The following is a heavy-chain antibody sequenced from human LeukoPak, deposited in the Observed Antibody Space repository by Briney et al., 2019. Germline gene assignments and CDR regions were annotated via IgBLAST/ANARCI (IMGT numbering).Heavy chain of an antibody. D-gene: IGHD3-10*01. CDR3: ARGDDYYYYGMDV. V-gene: IGHV4-59*08. CDR1: GGSFSGSY. J-gene: IGHJ6*02. CDR2: IYYSGST. Sequence: SETLSLTCAVYGGSFSGSYWSWIRQPPGKGLEWIGYIYYSGSTNYNPSLKSRVTISVDTSKNQFSLRLSSVTAADTAVYYCARGDDYYYYGMDVWGQGTTVTVSS.